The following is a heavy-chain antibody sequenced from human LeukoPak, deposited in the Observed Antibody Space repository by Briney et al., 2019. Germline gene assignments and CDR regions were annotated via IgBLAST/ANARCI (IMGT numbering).Heavy chain of an antibody. CDR1: GFTFSSYE. CDR2: ISSSGSTI. V-gene: IGHV3-48*03. CDR3: AIGDSGYSYGPGVLDY. D-gene: IGHD5-18*01. J-gene: IGHJ4*02. Sequence: GGSLRLSCAASGFTFSSYEMNWVRQAPGKGLEWGSYISSSGSTIYYADSVKGRFTISRDNAKNSLYLQMNSLRAEDTAVYYCAIGDSGYSYGPGVLDYWGQGTLVTVSS.